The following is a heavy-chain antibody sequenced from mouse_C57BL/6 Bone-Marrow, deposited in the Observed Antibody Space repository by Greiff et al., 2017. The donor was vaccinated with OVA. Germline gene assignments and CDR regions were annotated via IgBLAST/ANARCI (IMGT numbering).Heavy chain of an antibody. Sequence: VQLKESGPELVKPGDSVKISCKASGYSFTGYFMNWVMQSHGKSLEWIGRINPYNSDTFYNQKFKGKATLTVDKSSSKAHMELRSLTSEDSAVYYCARTAQATFAYWGQGTLVTVSA. CDR2: INPYNSDT. V-gene: IGHV1-20*01. CDR1: GYSFTGYF. J-gene: IGHJ3*01. CDR3: ARTAQATFAY. D-gene: IGHD3-2*02.